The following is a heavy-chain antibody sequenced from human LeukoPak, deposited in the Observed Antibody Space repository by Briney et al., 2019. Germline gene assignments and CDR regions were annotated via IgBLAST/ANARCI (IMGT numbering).Heavy chain of an antibody. CDR1: GGSFSGYY. CDR2: IYYSGST. Sequence: PSETLSLTCAVYGGSFSGYYWSRIRQPPGKGLEWIGSIYYSGSTYYNPSLKSRVTISVDTSKNQFSLKLSSVTAADTAVYYCARHLNPGRRLLWFGDYYYYYGMDVWGQGTTVTVSS. J-gene: IGHJ6*02. V-gene: IGHV4-34*01. CDR3: ARHLNPGRRLLWFGDYYYYYGMDV. D-gene: IGHD3-10*01.